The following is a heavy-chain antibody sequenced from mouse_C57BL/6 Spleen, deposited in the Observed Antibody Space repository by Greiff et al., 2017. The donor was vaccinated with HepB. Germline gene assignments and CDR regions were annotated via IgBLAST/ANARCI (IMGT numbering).Heavy chain of an antibody. CDR1: GFTFSDYG. J-gene: IGHJ3*01. V-gene: IGHV5-17*01. CDR3: ARPTTVVAPGFAY. D-gene: IGHD1-1*01. Sequence: EVQLVESGGGLVKPGGSLKLSCAASGFTFSDYGMHWVRQAPEKGLEWVAYISSGSSTIYYVDTVKGRFTISRDNAKNTLFLQMTSLRSEDTAMYYCARPTTVVAPGFAYWGQGTLVTVSA. CDR2: ISSGSSTI.